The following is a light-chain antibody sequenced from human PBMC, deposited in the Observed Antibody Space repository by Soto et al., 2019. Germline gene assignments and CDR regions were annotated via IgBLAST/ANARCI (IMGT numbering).Light chain of an antibody. CDR1: QSVSSSY. J-gene: IGKJ1*01. V-gene: IGKV3-20*01. Sequence: EIVLTQSPGTLSLSPGERATLSCRASQSVSSSYLAWYQQKPGQAPRLLIYGASSRATGIPDRFSGSGSETDFTLTSSRLAPEDFAVYYCQQYGSSSWTFGQGTKVEIK. CDR2: GAS. CDR3: QQYGSSSWT.